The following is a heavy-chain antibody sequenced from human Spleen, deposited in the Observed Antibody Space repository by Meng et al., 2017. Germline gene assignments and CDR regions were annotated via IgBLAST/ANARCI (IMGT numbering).Heavy chain of an antibody. Sequence: EVQLARSGGGLVQAGGSLRLSCAASGFTFSSYAMNGVRQAPGKGLEWVSLISVSGGNTYYADSVKGRFTISRDNSKNTLYLQMNSLRAEDTAVYYCATKTTELDNWGQGTLVTVSS. CDR1: GFTFSSYA. J-gene: IGHJ4*02. V-gene: IGHV3-23*04. D-gene: IGHD1-1*01. CDR2: ISVSGGNT. CDR3: ATKTTELDN.